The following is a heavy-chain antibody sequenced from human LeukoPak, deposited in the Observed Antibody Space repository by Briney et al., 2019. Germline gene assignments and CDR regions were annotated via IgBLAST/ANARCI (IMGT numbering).Heavy chain of an antibody. J-gene: IGHJ3*02. CDR1: GFTFSSYA. Sequence: PGGSLRLSCAASGFTFSSYAMSWVRQAPGKGLEWVSAISGSGGSTYYADSVKGRFTISRDNSKNTLYLQMNSLRAEDTAVYYRARALFYNSGWTSDAFHIWGQGTMVSVSS. V-gene: IGHV3-23*01. CDR3: ARALFYNSGWTSDAFHI. D-gene: IGHD6-19*01. CDR2: ISGSGGST.